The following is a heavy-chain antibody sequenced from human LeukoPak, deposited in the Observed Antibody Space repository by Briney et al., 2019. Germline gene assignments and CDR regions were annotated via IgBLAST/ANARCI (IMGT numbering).Heavy chain of an antibody. CDR1: GYSFTSYW. J-gene: IGHJ4*02. D-gene: IGHD3-22*01. V-gene: IGHV5-51*01. CDR3: ARHRARYYYDSSGLDY. Sequence: GESLQISCQGSGYSFTSYWIGWVRQMPGKGLEWMGIIYPGDSDTRYSPSFQGQVTISADKSISTAYLQWSSLKASDTAMYYCARHRARYYYDSSGLDYWGQGTLVTVSS. CDR2: IYPGDSDT.